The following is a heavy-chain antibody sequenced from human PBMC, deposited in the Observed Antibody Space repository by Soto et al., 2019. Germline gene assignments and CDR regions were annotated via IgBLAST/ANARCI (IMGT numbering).Heavy chain of an antibody. Sequence: EVHLAQSGAEVKKPGESLRISCKGSRYNFNRYWISWVRQMPGKGLEWMGIIYPGDSDTRYSPSLQGQVTISADKSSSVAYLQWSSLQASDTATYYCARSMVNGTYEAFDIWGQGTMVTVSS. CDR1: RYNFNRYW. J-gene: IGHJ3*02. D-gene: IGHD2-8*01. V-gene: IGHV5-51*03. CDR2: IYPGDSDT. CDR3: ARSMVNGTYEAFDI.